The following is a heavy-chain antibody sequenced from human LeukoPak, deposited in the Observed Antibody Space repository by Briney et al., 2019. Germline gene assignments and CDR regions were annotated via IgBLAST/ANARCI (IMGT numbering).Heavy chain of an antibody. CDR3: ARGAYCSSTSCYTPWYFDY. Sequence: GGSLRLSCAASGFTFSSYAMSWVRQAPGKGLEWVSAISGSGGSTYYADSVKGRFTISRDNSKNTLYLQMNSLRAEDTAVYYCARGAYCSSTSCYTPWYFDYWGQGTLVTVSS. D-gene: IGHD2-2*02. CDR2: ISGSGGST. J-gene: IGHJ4*02. V-gene: IGHV3-23*01. CDR1: GFTFSSYA.